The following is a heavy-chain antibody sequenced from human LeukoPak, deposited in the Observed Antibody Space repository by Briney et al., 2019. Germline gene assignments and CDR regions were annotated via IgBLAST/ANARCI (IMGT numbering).Heavy chain of an antibody. J-gene: IGHJ5*02. Sequence: ASVKVSCKASGYTFTGYYMHWVRQAPGQGLEWMGWINPNSGGTNYAQKLQGRVTMTRDTSINTAYMELSRLRSDDTAVYYCARALRITMVRGARADNWFDPWGQGTLVTVSS. CDR3: ARALRITMVRGARADNWFDP. V-gene: IGHV1-2*02. D-gene: IGHD3-10*01. CDR2: INPNSGGT. CDR1: GYTFTGYY.